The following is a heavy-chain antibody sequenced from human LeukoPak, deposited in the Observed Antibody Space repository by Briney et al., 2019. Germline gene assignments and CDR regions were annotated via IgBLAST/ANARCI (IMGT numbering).Heavy chain of an antibody. D-gene: IGHD3-3*02. J-gene: IGHJ5*02. Sequence: SETLSLTCTVSGGSINHRSYYWGCFRQFPGKVLQWIGTFYQGGNTFYNPSLRGRGTISIDTSKNQFSLKLTSVTAADTAVYYCAGGILGLATENWFDPWGQGLLVTVSS. CDR2: FYQGGNT. CDR3: AGGILGLATENWFDP. CDR1: GGSINHRSYY. V-gene: IGHV4-39*07.